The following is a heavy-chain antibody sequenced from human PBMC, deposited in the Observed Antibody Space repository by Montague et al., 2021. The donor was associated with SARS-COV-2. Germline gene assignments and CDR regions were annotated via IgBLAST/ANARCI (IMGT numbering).Heavy chain of an antibody. Sequence: SLRLSCAASGLTVSGNYMSWVRQAPGKGLEWVSVLYTGDRIYYADSVKGRFTISRHNSKNTLYLQMNSLRTEDTAIYYCATMPDFDYWGQGTLVTVSS. V-gene: IGHV3-53*04. CDR1: GLTVSGNY. CDR2: LYTGDRI. CDR3: ATMPDFDY. J-gene: IGHJ4*02. D-gene: IGHD2-2*01.